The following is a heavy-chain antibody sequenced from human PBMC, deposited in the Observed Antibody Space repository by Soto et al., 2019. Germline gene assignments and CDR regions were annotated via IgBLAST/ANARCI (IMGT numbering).Heavy chain of an antibody. CDR1: GFTFSSDG. Sequence: GGSLRLSCAASGFTFSSDGMHWVRQAPGKGLERVTVISYDGNNKYYADTVKGRFTISRDNSKNMLYLQMNSLRTEETAVYYCAKDLKSPYDIWTGQPPDFVDYWGQRTLVTVSS. V-gene: IGHV3-30*18. D-gene: IGHD3-9*01. CDR3: AKDLKSPYDIWTGQPPDFVDY. CDR2: ISYDGNNK. J-gene: IGHJ4*02.